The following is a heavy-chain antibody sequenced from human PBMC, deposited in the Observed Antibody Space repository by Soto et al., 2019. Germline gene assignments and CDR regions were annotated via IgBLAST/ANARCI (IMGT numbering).Heavy chain of an antibody. CDR1: GFTFSNAW. Sequence: EVQLVESGGGLVKPGGSLRLSCAASGFTFSNAWMNWFRQAPGKGLEWVGRIKSKTDGGTTDYAAPVKGRFTISRDDSKNTLYLQMNSLKTEDTAVYYCTTDAAFLEWLFDYWGQGTLVTVSS. J-gene: IGHJ4*02. CDR2: IKSKTDGGTT. V-gene: IGHV3-15*07. D-gene: IGHD3-3*01. CDR3: TTDAAFLEWLFDY.